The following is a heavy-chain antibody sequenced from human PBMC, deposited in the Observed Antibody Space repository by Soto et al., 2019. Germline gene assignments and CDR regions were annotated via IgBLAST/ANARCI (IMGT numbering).Heavy chain of an antibody. CDR3: ARDDPGSIAARPDAFDI. D-gene: IGHD6-6*01. CDR1: GGSISSYY. J-gene: IGHJ3*02. V-gene: IGHV4-59*12. CDR2: IYYSGST. Sequence: SETLSLTCTVSGGSISSYYWSWIRQPPGKGLEWIGYIYYSGSTNYNPSLKSRVTISVDTSKNQFSLKLSSVTAADTAVYYCARDDPGSIAARPDAFDIWGQGTMVTVSS.